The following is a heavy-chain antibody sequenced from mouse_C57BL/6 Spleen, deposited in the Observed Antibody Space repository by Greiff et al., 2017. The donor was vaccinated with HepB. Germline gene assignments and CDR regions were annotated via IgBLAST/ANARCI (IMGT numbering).Heavy chain of an antibody. CDR2: LNPNNGGT. J-gene: IGHJ1*03. D-gene: IGHD2-3*01. CDR3: AGANEDDYWYFDV. V-gene: IGHV1-26*01. CDR1: GYTFTDYY. Sequence: EVQLQQSGPELVKPGASVKISCKASGYTFTDYYMNWVKQSHGKSLEWIGDLNPNNGGTSYNQKFKGKATLTVDKSSSTAYMQRRSLTSEDSAVYYCAGANEDDYWYFDVWGTGTTVTVSS.